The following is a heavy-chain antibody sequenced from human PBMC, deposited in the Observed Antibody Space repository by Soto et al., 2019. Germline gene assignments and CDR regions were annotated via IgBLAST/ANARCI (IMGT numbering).Heavy chain of an antibody. CDR1: GFSLSTSGVG. V-gene: IGHV2-5*02. Sequence: QITLKESGPTLVKPTQTLTLTCTFFGFSLSTSGVGVGWIRQPPGKALEWLALIYWDDDKRYSPSLKSRLTIRKCXXKXQXXLTMTDMDPVDTATYYLAHSGDPPSGSRCAEYVQHWGQRTRVTVSS. CDR2: IYWDDDK. CDR3: AHSGDPPSGSRCAEYVQH. D-gene: IGHD7-27*01. J-gene: IGHJ1*01.